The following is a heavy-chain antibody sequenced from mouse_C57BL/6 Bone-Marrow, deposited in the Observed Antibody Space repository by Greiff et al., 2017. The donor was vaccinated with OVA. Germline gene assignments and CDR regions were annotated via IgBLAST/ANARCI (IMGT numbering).Heavy chain of an antibody. Sequence: EVQLVESGGGLVQPGGSLKLSCAASGFTFSDFYMYWIRQTPEKRLEWVAYISNGGGSTYYPDTVKGRFTISRDNAKNTLYLQMSRLKSEDTAMYYCARLDAMDYGGQGTSVTVSS. CDR3: ARLDAMDY. CDR2: ISNGGGST. CDR1: GFTFSDFY. V-gene: IGHV5-12*01. J-gene: IGHJ4*01.